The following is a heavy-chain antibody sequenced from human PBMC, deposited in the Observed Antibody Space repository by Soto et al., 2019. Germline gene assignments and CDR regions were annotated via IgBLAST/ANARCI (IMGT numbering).Heavy chain of an antibody. D-gene: IGHD2-8*02. V-gene: IGHV4-39*02. J-gene: IGHJ4*02. CDR3: ARDKITGLFDY. Sequence: SETLSLTCTVSGGSIGTSTYYWGWIRQPPGKGLEWIGNIYYSGNSGSTYYNPSLKSRVTISVDTSKNQFSLKLSSVTAADTAVYYCARDKITGLFDYWGQGTLVTVS. CDR2: IYYSGNSGST. CDR1: GGSIGTSTYY.